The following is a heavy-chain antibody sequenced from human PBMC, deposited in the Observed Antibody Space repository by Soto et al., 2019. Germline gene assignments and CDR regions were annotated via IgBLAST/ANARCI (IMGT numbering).Heavy chain of an antibody. CDR1: GYDFFKYN. Sequence: QVQLVKSGAEVKKPGASVKVSCKTSGYDFFKYNMHWVRQAPGQGLVLMGVINPNGGYTRHAQKFQGRVFMTRDTSSKLVYMELSGLTSADTAMYYCTRADSDVVILPDVRPLFDLWGQGALVTVSS. D-gene: IGHD2-21*02. V-gene: IGHV1-46*01. CDR3: TRADSDVVILPDVRPLFDL. CDR2: INPNGGYT. J-gene: IGHJ4*02.